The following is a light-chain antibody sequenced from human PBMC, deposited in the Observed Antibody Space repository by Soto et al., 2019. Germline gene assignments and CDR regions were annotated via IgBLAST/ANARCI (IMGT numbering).Light chain of an antibody. CDR2: GAS. Sequence: EIVLTQSPGALYVAPGETVSLSCRASEAINNNFVAWYQQRPGQVPRLLMYGASIRVSGVPDRISGRRSGTGFILNIARVEPEDSAVYFCQQYHLSPLSFGGGTQV. CDR1: EAINNNF. J-gene: IGKJ4*01. CDR3: QQYHLSPLS. V-gene: IGKV3-20*01.